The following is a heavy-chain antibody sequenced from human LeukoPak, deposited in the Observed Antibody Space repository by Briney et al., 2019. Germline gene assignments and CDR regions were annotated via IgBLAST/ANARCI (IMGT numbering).Heavy chain of an antibody. J-gene: IGHJ4*02. CDR1: GFTFSSYA. CDR3: VKDISGGHFDY. V-gene: IGHV3-23*01. CDR2: ISGSGGST. Sequence: GGSLRLSCAASGFTFSSYAMSWVRQAPGKGLEWVSAISGSGGSTYYADSVKGRFTISRDNSKNTLYLQMSSLRAEDTAVYYCVKDISGGHFDYWGQGTLVTVSS. D-gene: IGHD3-3*02.